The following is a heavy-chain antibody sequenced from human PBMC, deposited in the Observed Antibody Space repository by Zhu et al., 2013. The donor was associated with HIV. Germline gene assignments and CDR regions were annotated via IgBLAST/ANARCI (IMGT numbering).Heavy chain of an antibody. Sequence: QARLVQSGAEVKKSGSSVKVSCKASGGTFSSYGFTWVRQAPGQGLEWMGKIIPIFGTPNYAQKFQSRVTMTRDTSISTAYMELSRLKSDDTAVYYCARADRVVIDYWGQGTLVTVSS. J-gene: IGHJ4*02. CDR3: ARADRVVIDY. CDR2: IIPIFGTP. CDR1: GGTFSSYG. D-gene: IGHD2-21*01. V-gene: IGHV1-69*06.